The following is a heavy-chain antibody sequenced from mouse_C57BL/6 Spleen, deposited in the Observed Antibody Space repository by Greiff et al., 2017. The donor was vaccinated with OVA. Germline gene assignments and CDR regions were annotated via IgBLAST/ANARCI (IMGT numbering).Heavy chain of an antibody. CDR1: GYTFTDYE. V-gene: IGHV1-15*01. CDR2: IDPETGGT. D-gene: IGHD2-4*01. Sequence: QVQLQQSGAELVRPGASVTLSCKASGYTFTDYEMHWVKQTPVHGLEWIGAIDPETGGTAYNQKFKGKAILTADKSSSTAYMELRSLTSEDSAVYYCTRSGIYYDYDGGYWGQGTTLTVSS. CDR3: TRSGIYYDYDGGY. J-gene: IGHJ2*01.